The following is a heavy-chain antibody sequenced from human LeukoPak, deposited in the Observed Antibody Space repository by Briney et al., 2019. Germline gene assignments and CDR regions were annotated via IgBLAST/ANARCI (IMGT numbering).Heavy chain of an antibody. Sequence: GGSLRLSCAASGFTFSSYEMNWVRQAPGKGLEWVSYISSSGSTIYYADSVKGRFTISRDNAKNSLYLQMNSLRAEDTAVCYCARGRRTVTTYGHVDYWGQGTLVTVSS. CDR2: ISSSGSTI. V-gene: IGHV3-48*03. CDR1: GFTFSSYE. J-gene: IGHJ4*02. CDR3: ARGRRTVTTYGHVDY. D-gene: IGHD4-17*01.